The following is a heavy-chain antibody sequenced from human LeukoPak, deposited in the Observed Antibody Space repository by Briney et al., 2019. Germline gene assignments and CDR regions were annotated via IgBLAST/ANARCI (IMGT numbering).Heavy chain of an antibody. CDR2: IVVGSGNT. Sequence: ASVKVSCKASGFTFTSSAVQWVRQARGQRLEWIGWIVVGSGNTNYAQKFQERVTITRDMSTSTAYMELSSLRSEDTAVYYCARTAPDIVPDRYYYMDVWGKGTTVTVSS. J-gene: IGHJ6*03. D-gene: IGHD2-8*01. CDR3: ARTAPDIVPDRYYYMDV. CDR1: GFTFTSSA. V-gene: IGHV1-58*01.